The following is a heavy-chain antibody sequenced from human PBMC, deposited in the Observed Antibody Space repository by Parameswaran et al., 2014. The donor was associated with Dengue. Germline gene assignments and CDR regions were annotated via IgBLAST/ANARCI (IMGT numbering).Heavy chain of an antibody. J-gene: IGHJ4*02. V-gene: IGHV1-2*02. CDR2: INPNSGGT. CDR3: ARENDFWSGAFDY. D-gene: IGHD3-3*01. Sequence: WVRQAPGQGLEWMGWINPNSGGTNYAQKFQGRVTMTRDTSISTAYMELSRLRSDDTAVYYCARENDFWSGAFDYWGQGTLVTVSS.